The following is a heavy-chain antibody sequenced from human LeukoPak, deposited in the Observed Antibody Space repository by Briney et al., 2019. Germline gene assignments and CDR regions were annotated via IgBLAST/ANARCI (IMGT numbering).Heavy chain of an antibody. D-gene: IGHD6-19*01. V-gene: IGHV3-23*01. CDR3: ARDPPSVAGTFDS. CDR1: GLTFSSYG. J-gene: IGHJ4*02. CDR2: ISYSGGST. Sequence: GGSLRLSCAASGLTFSSYGMNWVRQAPGKGLEWVSGISYSGGSTYYADSVKGRFTISRDNSKNTLYLQMNSLRAEDTAVYYCARDPPSVAGTFDSWGQGTLVTAAS.